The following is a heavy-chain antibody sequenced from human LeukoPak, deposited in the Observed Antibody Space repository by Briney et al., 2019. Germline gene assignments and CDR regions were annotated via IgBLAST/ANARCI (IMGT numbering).Heavy chain of an antibody. D-gene: IGHD5-12*01. CDR1: GFTFSSYS. V-gene: IGHV3-21*01. CDR3: ARTPGHSGYDCADTK. Sequence: GGSLRLSCAASGFTFSSYSMNWVRQAPGKGLEWVSSISSSSSSKYYADSVKGRFTISRDNAKNSLDLQMNSLRAEDTAVYYCARTPGHSGYDCADTKWGQGTLVTVSS. J-gene: IGHJ4*02. CDR2: ISSSSSSK.